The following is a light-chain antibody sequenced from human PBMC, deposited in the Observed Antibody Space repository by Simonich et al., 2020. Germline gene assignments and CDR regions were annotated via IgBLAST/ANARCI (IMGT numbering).Light chain of an antibody. CDR1: QSVLYSSNNKNY. CDR3: QQYYSTPLT. J-gene: IGKJ4*01. CDR2: WAT. V-gene: IGKV4-1*01. Sequence: DIVMTQSPDSLDVSLGERATINCKSSQSVLYSSNNKNYLAWYQQKPGQQPKPLCYWATTRESWVPDRCRGSGSGTDFTLTISSLHAEDVAVYYCQQYYSTPLTFGGGTKVEIK.